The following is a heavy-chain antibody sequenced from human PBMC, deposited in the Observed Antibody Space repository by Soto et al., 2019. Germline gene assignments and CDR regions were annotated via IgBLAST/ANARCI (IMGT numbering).Heavy chain of an antibody. Sequence: GASVKVSCKASGGTFSSYAISWVRQAPGQGLEWMGWISAYNGNTNYAQKLQGRVTMTTDTSTSTAYMELRSLRSDDTAVYYCARDHTTYYDFWSGWRYYYGMDVWGQGTTVTVSS. CDR3: ARDHTTYYDFWSGWRYYYGMDV. CDR2: ISAYNGNT. D-gene: IGHD3-3*01. J-gene: IGHJ6*02. CDR1: GGTFSSYA. V-gene: IGHV1-18*01.